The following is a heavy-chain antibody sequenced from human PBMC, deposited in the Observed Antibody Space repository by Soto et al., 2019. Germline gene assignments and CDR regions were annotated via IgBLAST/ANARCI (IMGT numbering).Heavy chain of an antibody. CDR3: AKGSAPGGSGVSCYPFDR. Sequence: EVQLLESGGDLVQPGGSLRLSCAASGFTFSSYAMTWVRQAPGRGLECVSVITNRGDDAHYISSVKGRLTSSRDNSKNTMFMQMDSLRVEDTAVYYCAKGSAPGGSGVSCYPFDRWGQGTLVTVSS. J-gene: IGHJ4*02. D-gene: IGHD2-15*01. CDR1: GFTFSSYA. V-gene: IGHV3-23*03. CDR2: ITNRGDDA.